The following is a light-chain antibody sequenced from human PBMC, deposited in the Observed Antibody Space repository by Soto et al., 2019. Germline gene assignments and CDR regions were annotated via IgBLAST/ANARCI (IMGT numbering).Light chain of an antibody. V-gene: IGKV3-15*01. CDR3: QQYNNWPVT. CDR1: QSVSSN. CDR2: GAS. Sequence: EIVMTQYPATLSVSPGERSTLSCGASQSVSSNFAWYQQKAGQAPRLLIYGASTRATGIPARFSGSGSGTEFTLTISSLQSEDFAVYYCQQYNNWPVTFGQGTRLEIK. J-gene: IGKJ5*01.